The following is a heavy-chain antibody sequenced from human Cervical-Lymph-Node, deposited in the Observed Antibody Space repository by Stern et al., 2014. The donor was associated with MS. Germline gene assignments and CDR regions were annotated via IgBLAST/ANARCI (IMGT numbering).Heavy chain of an antibody. CDR2: VYWDDDE. J-gene: IGHJ4*02. CDR1: GFSLTTRDVA. D-gene: IGHD3-10*01. V-gene: IGHV2-5*02. CDR3: ARRMVRSDYFDY. Sequence: QLTLKESGPTLLKPTQTLTLTCSFSGFSLTTRDVAVGWIRQPPGKALEWLALVYWDDDERYSPSLKNRLSISKDTFRNRVVLTMTGMDPVDTGTYFCARRMVRSDYFDYWGQGILVTVSS.